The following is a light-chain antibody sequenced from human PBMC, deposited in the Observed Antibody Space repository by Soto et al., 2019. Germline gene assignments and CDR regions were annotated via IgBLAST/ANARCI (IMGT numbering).Light chain of an antibody. J-gene: IGKJ5*01. Sequence: ISTSHAPSTLSDSLGDRVTITCRASQSFSNWLAWYHQKPGKAPKLLIYDASTLEGGVPSRFSGSGSGTEFTLTISSLQPDDFATYYCQQSNSYPSTFGQGTRLEI. V-gene: IGKV1-5*01. CDR1: QSFSNW. CDR2: DAS. CDR3: QQSNSYPST.